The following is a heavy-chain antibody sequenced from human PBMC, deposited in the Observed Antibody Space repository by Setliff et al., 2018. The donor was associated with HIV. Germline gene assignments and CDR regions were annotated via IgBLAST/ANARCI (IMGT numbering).Heavy chain of an antibody. Sequence: ASVKVSCKASGYTFTDYFIHWVRQAPGQGLEWMGRINPSRHNTIYAPRYQGRVTMTRDTSISTAYMELGGLRSDDTAVYYCARNYGADSNYFDYWGQGTLVTVSS. CDR2: INPSRHNT. CDR3: ARNYGADSNYFDY. V-gene: IGHV1-2*06. D-gene: IGHD4-17*01. CDR1: GYTFTDYF. J-gene: IGHJ4*02.